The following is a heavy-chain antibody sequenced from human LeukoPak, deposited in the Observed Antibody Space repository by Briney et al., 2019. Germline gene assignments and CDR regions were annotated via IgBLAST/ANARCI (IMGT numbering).Heavy chain of an antibody. CDR3: ARRLSGSYFDY. D-gene: IGHD1-26*01. CDR2: IYYSGST. V-gene: IGHV4-39*01. J-gene: IGHJ4*02. CDR1: GGSISSSSYY. Sequence: SETLSLTCTVSGGSISSSSYYWGWIRQPPGKGLEWIGSIYYSGSTYYNPSLKSRVTISVDTSKNQFSLKLSSVTAADTAMYYCARRLSGSYFDYWGQGTLVTVSS.